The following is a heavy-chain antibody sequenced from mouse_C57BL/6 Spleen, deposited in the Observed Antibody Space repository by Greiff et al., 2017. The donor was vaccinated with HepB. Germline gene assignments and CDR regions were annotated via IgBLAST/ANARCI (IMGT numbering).Heavy chain of an antibody. CDR2: ISYSGST. V-gene: IGHV3-1*01. CDR3: ARASTGTAWFAY. CDR1: GYSITSGYD. J-gene: IGHJ3*01. Sequence: VQLKESGPGMVKPSQSLSLTCTVTGYSITSGYDWHWIRHFPGNKLEWMGYISYSGSTNYNPSLKSRISITHDTSKNHFFLKLNSVTTEDTATYYCARASTGTAWFAYWGQGTLVTVSA. D-gene: IGHD4-1*02.